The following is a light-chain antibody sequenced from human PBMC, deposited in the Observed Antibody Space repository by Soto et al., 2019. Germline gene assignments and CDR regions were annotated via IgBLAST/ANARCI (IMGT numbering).Light chain of an antibody. V-gene: IGLV2-18*01. Sequence: QSVLAMPPSVSGSPGQSVTISCTGTSSDVGSYNRVSWYQQPPGTAPKVMIYEVSNRPSGVPDRFSGSKSGNTASLTISGLQAEDEADYYCSLYTSSSTYVFGTWTKVTVL. CDR1: SSDVGSYNR. CDR2: EVS. J-gene: IGLJ1*01. CDR3: SLYTSSSTYV.